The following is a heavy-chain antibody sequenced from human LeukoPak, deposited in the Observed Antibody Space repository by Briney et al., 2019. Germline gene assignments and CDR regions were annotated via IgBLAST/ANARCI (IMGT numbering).Heavy chain of an antibody. D-gene: IGHD3-10*01. CDR2: IYYSGST. J-gene: IGHJ5*02. Sequence: PSETLSLTCTVSGGSISSYYWSWIRQPPGKGLEWIGYIYYSGSTNYNPSLKSRVTISVDTSKNQFSLKLSSVTAAGTAVYYCARVVMYYYGSGSPNWFDPWGQGTLVTVSS. V-gene: IGHV4-59*01. CDR3: ARVVMYYYGSGSPNWFDP. CDR1: GGSISSYY.